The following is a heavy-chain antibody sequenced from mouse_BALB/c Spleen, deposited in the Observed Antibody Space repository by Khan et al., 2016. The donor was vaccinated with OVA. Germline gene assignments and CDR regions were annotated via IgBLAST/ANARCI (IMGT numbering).Heavy chain of an antibody. D-gene: IGHD1-1*01. J-gene: IGHJ2*01. V-gene: IGHV2-9*02. CDR1: GFSLTSYG. Sequence: QVQLKESGPGLVAPSQSLSITCTVSGFSLTSYGVHWVRQPPGKGLEWLGIIWAGGSTNYNSALMSRLSISKDNSKSQVFVKMISLQTDDTAMYYCARDLGNTYEYFDYWGQGTTLTVSS. CDR3: ARDLGNTYEYFDY. CDR2: IWAGGST.